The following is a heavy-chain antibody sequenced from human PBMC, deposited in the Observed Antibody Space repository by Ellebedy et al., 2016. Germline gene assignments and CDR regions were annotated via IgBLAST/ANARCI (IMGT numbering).Heavy chain of an antibody. D-gene: IGHD3-22*01. Sequence: SETLSLTXTVSGGSVATYYWTWIRQSPGKGLEWIGYVFYGGNTKYNPSLRSRVTISLHTSRNQFSLTLTSAAPADTAVYFCARDVSLYSSSPSFDFWGQGMLVTVSS. CDR3: ARDVSLYSSSPSFDF. CDR1: GGSVATYY. J-gene: IGHJ4*02. V-gene: IGHV4-59*02. CDR2: VFYGGNT.